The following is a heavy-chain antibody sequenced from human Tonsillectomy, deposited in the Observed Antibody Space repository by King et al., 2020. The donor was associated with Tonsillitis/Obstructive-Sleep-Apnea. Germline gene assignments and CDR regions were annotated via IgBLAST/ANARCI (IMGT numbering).Heavy chain of an antibody. CDR2: ISASGGST. D-gene: IGHD5-24*01. V-gene: IGHV3-23*04. J-gene: IGHJ5*01. CDR3: AKRGGYKRLLDS. CDR1: GFTFSTYA. Sequence: VQLVESGGGLVQPGGSLRLSCAASGFTFSTYAMSWVRQAPGKGLEWVSAISASGGSTYYADSVKGRFTISRDNSKSTLYLQMNSLRTKDTAVYYCAKRGGYKRLLDSWGQGTLVTVSS.